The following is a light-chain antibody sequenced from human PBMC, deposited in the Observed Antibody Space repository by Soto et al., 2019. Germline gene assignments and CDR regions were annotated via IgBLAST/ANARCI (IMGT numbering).Light chain of an antibody. CDR3: CSFAGSYSLYV. CDR2: DVN. CDR1: SSDVGGYDY. V-gene: IGLV2-11*01. Sequence: QSALTQPRSVSESPGQSVTISCTGTSSDVGGYDYVSWYQQHPGEAPKLMIYDVNYRPSGVPDRFSGSKSGNTAFLTISGLQAEDEADYFCCSFAGSYSLYVFGSGTKLTVL. J-gene: IGLJ1*01.